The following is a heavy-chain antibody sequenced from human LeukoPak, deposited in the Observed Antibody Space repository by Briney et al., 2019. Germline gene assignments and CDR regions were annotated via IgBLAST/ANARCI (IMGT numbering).Heavy chain of an antibody. Sequence: GGSLRLSCSASGFTFSHYAMHWVRQAPGKGLEYLSTVSSNGGSTYYTDSVKGRFTISRDNSKTTVYLQMNSLRTEDTATYYCAKEGRLTVAAVVVENYFDYWGQGTPVTVSA. J-gene: IGHJ4*02. V-gene: IGHV3-64*04. CDR2: VSSNGGST. D-gene: IGHD3-22*01. CDR1: GFTFSHYA. CDR3: AKEGRLTVAAVVVENYFDY.